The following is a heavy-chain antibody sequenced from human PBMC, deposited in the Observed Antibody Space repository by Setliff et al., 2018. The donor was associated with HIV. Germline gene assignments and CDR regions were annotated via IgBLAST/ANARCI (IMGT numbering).Heavy chain of an antibody. Sequence: ASVKVSCKASGYTVNTYALHWVRQAPGQGLEWMGWINVGNGNTKYSQKFQGRVSITRDTSASTAYMELSSLRFEDTAVYYCARDSYGLDYWGQGTLVTVSS. J-gene: IGHJ4*02. CDR2: INVGNGNT. V-gene: IGHV1-3*01. CDR1: GYTVNTYA. CDR3: ARDSYGLDY. D-gene: IGHD5-18*01.